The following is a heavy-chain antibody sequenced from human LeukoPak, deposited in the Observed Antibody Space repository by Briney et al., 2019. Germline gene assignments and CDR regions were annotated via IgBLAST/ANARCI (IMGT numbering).Heavy chain of an antibody. J-gene: IGHJ4*02. CDR1: GFTFSDYY. Sequence: GGSLRLSCAASGFTFSDYYMSWIRQAPGKGLEWVSYISSSGSTIYYADSVKGRFTISRDNAKNSLYLQMNSLKTEDTAVYYCTTDLISSTIEWGQGTLVTVSS. D-gene: IGHD2-2*01. CDR3: TTDLISSTIE. CDR2: ISSSGSTI. V-gene: IGHV3-11*01.